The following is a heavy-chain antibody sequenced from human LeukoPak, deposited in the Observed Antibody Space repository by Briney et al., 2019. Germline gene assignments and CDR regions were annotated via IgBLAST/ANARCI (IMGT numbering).Heavy chain of an antibody. D-gene: IGHD2-15*01. V-gene: IGHV4-39*01. CDR2: IYYSGST. J-gene: IGHJ5*02. CDR3: ARHADIVVVVANNWFDP. Sequence: PSETLSLTCTVSGGSISSSSYYWGWIRQPPGKGLEWIGRIYYSGSTYYNPSLKSRVTISVDTSKNQFSLKLSSVTAADTAVYYCARHADIVVVVANNWFDPWGQGTLVTVSS. CDR1: GGSISSSSYY.